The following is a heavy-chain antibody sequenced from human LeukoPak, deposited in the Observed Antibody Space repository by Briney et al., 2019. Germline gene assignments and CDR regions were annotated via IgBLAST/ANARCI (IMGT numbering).Heavy chain of an antibody. V-gene: IGHV4-59*08. CDR3: ARHAIQVIAARRRGNWFDP. CDR2: IYYSGST. J-gene: IGHJ5*02. CDR1: GGSISSYY. D-gene: IGHD6-6*01. Sequence: SETLSLTCTVSGGSISSYYWSWIRQPPGKGLEWIGYIYYSGSTNYNPSLKSRVTISVDTSKNQFSLKLSSVTAADTAVYYCARHAIQVIAARRRGNWFDPWGQGTLVTVSS.